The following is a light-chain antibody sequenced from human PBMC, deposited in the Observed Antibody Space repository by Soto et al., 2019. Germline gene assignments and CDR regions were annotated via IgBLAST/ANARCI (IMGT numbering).Light chain of an antibody. CDR3: HQYGSSPYT. CDR1: QSVSSSY. J-gene: IGKJ2*01. V-gene: IGKV3-20*01. Sequence: EIVLTQSPGTLSLSPGERATLSCRASQSVSSSYLAWYQQKPGQAPRLLIYGASSRATGIPDRFSGSGSGTDFTLTISRLEPEDFAVYYCHQYGSSPYTFGQRTKLEIK. CDR2: GAS.